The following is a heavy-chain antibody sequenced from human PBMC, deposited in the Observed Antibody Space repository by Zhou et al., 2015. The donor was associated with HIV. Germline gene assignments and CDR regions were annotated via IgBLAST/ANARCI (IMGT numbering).Heavy chain of an antibody. J-gene: IGHJ6*03. CDR3: ARGYCTGGVCWRKTDYFYYMDV. V-gene: IGHV1-69*01. CDR1: GDTFTSYA. CDR2: IIPTFGTP. Sequence: QLVQSGAEVKKPGSSVRVSCKASGDTFTSYAINWVRQAPGQGLEWMGEIIPTFGTPNYAQKFQGRVTITADASTSTAYMELRSLRSEDTAVYYCARGYCTGGVCWRKTDYFYYMDVWGKGTTVTVSS. D-gene: IGHD2-8*02.